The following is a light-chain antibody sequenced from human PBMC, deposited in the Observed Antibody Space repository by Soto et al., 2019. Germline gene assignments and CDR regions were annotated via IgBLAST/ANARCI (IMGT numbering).Light chain of an antibody. CDR3: QQYEKWPPSIT. Sequence: EIVLTQSPGTLSLSPGERATLSCRAGQPLNNNVAWYQHKPGQAPRLLIYGASTRATGISARFSGSGSGTEFTLTISSLQSEDFAVYYCQQYEKWPPSITFGQGTRLEIK. V-gene: IGKV3-15*01. J-gene: IGKJ5*01. CDR1: QPLNNN. CDR2: GAS.